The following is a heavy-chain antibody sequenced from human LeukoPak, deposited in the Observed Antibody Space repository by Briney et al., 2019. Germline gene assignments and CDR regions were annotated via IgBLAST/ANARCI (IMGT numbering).Heavy chain of an antibody. D-gene: IGHD2/OR15-2a*01. J-gene: IGHJ4*02. CDR1: GFTFSNYA. CDR2: ITGSGGTT. CDR3: ARDSFAPS. V-gene: IGHV3-23*01. Sequence: QPGGSLRLSCAASGFTFSNYAISWVRQAPGKGLEWVSLITGSGGTTFYADSVKGRFTISRDNAKNTLYLQMNSLRVEDTAVYYCARDSFAPSWGQGTLVTVSS.